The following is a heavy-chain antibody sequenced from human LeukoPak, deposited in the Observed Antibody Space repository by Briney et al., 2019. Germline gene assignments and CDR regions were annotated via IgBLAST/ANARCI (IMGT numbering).Heavy chain of an antibody. CDR3: ASGARLDRRWFDP. CDR2: IYYSGST. J-gene: IGHJ5*02. D-gene: IGHD1-1*01. CDR1: GTSISNSHFY. V-gene: IGHV4-30-4*08. Sequence: SETLSLTCTVSGTSISNSHFYWSWIRQPPGKGLEWIGYIYYSGSTYYNPSLKSRVTLSVDTSKNQFSLQLSFVTAADTAVYYCASGARLDRRWFDPWGQGTLVTVSS.